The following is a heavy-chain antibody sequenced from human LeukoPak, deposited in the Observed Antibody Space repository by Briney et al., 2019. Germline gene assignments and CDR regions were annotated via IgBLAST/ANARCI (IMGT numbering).Heavy chain of an antibody. CDR2: IYYSGSS. J-gene: IGHJ3*02. Sequence: SETLSLTCTVSGGSIRSHYWSWIRQPPGKGLERIGYIYYSGSSNNNPSLKSRVTISIDTSKSQLSLKVSSVTTEDTAIYYCARGEWEQDAFDIWGQGTMVTVSS. CDR1: GGSIRSHY. V-gene: IGHV4-59*11. D-gene: IGHD1-26*01. CDR3: ARGEWEQDAFDI.